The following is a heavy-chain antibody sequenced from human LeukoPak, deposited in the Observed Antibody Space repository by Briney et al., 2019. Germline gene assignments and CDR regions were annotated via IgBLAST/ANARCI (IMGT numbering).Heavy chain of an antibody. CDR2: ITSGSSTI. CDR3: ARADYGDSLDY. D-gene: IGHD4-17*01. CDR1: GFIFSTYS. V-gene: IGHV3-48*01. J-gene: IGHJ4*02. Sequence: RGSLRLSCAASGFIFSTYSMNWVRQAPGKGLEWVSYITSGSSTIYYADSVKGRFTISRDNAKNSLYLQMNSLRAEDTAVYYCARADYGDSLDYWGQGTLVTVSS.